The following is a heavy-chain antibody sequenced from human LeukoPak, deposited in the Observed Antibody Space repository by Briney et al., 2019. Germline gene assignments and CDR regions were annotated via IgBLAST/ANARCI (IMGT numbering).Heavy chain of an antibody. D-gene: IGHD5-18*01. CDR2: IKEDGRQK. CDR1: GFTFSSYW. CDR3: ARDRWGYSYGGD. V-gene: IGHV3-7*01. J-gene: IGHJ4*02. Sequence: GGSLRLSCAASGFTFSSYWMSWVRQAPGKGLEWVANIKEDGRQKYYVDSVKGRFTISRDNAKNSPYLQMNRLRVEDAAVYYCARDRWGYSYGGDWGQGTLVTVSS.